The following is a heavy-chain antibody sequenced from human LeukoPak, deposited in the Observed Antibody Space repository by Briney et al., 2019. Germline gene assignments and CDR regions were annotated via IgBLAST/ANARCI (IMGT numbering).Heavy chain of an antibody. Sequence: ASVKVSCKASGYTFTSYYMHWVRQAPGQGLEGVGIINPSGGSTSYAQKFQGRVTMTRDTSTSKVYMELSSLRSEDTAVYYCARDLSITGTTSWFDPWGQGPLVTVSS. CDR2: INPSGGST. J-gene: IGHJ5*02. V-gene: IGHV1-46*01. CDR3: ARDLSITGTTSWFDP. CDR1: GYTFTSYY. D-gene: IGHD1-7*01.